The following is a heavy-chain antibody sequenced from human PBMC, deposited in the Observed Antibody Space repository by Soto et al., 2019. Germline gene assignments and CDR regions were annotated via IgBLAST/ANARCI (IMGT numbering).Heavy chain of an antibody. CDR3: TTLGYCTNGVCSTVDI. D-gene: IGHD2-8*01. CDR1: GFTFSGSA. V-gene: IGHV3-73*01. Sequence: EVQLVESGGGLVQPGGSLKLSCAASGFTFSGSAMHWVRQASGKGLEWVGRIRSKANSYATAYAASVKGRFTISRDDSKNTAYLQMNSLKTEDTAVYYCTTLGYCTNGVCSTVDIWGQGTMITVSS. CDR2: IRSKANSYAT. J-gene: IGHJ3*02.